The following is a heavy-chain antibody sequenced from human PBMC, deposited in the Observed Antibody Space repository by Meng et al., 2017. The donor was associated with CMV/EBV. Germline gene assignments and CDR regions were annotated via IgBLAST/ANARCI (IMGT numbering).Heavy chain of an antibody. J-gene: IGHJ4*02. CDR2: ISGSGGST. V-gene: IGHV3-23*01. CDR3: AKDLGSSGWYYFDY. Sequence: ASGFTFSSYAMSWVRQAPGKGLEWVSDISGSGGSTYYADSVKGRFTISRDNSKNTLYLQMNSLRAEDTAVYYCAKDLGSSGWYYFDYWGQGTLVTVSS. D-gene: IGHD6-19*01. CDR1: GFTFSSYA.